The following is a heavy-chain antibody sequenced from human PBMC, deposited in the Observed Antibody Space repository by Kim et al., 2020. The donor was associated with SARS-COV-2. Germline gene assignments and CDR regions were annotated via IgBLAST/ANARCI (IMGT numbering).Heavy chain of an antibody. CDR3: AASPLGYCSGGSCYSEYFQH. Sequence: SVKVSCKASGGTFSSYAISWVRQAPGQGLEWMGRIIPILGIANYAQKFQGRVTITADKSTSTAYMELSSLRSEDTAVYYCAASPLGYCSGGSCYSEYFQHWGQGTLVTVSS. CDR1: GGTFSSYA. CDR2: IIPILGIA. D-gene: IGHD2-15*01. J-gene: IGHJ1*01. V-gene: IGHV1-69*04.